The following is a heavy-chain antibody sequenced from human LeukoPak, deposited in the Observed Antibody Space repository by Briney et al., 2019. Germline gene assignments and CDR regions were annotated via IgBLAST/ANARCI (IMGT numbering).Heavy chain of an antibody. Sequence: PGGSLRLSCAASGFTFSSYAMSWVRQAPGKGLEWVSAISGSGGSTYYADSVKGRFTISRDSSKNTLYLQMNSLRAEDTAVYYCAKKDTYYYDSSGYYPLGYWGQGTLVTVSS. V-gene: IGHV3-23*01. CDR2: ISGSGGST. D-gene: IGHD3-22*01. CDR1: GFTFSSYA. CDR3: AKKDTYYYDSSGYYPLGY. J-gene: IGHJ4*02.